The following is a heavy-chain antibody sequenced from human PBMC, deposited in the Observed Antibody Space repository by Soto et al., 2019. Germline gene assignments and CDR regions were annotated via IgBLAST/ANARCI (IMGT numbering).Heavy chain of an antibody. CDR3: ARVTHSDIVVVPAPRGNFVY. CDR2: INHSGST. CDR1: GGSFSGYY. D-gene: IGHD2-2*01. V-gene: IGHV4-34*01. Sequence: SETLSLTCAVYGGSFSGYYWSWIRQPPGKGLEWIGEINHSGSTNYNPSLKSRVTISVDTSKNQFSLKLSSVTAADTAVYYCARVTHSDIVVVPAPRGNFVYSGPGTLLTV. J-gene: IGHJ4*02.